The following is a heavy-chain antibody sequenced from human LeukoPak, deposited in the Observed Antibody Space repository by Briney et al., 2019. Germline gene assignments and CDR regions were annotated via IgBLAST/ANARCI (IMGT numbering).Heavy chain of an antibody. CDR2: ISVYNAKT. CDR3: ARDIYYYDSYYLDY. CDR1: GSTFTSYG. J-gene: IGHJ4*02. D-gene: IGHD3-22*01. V-gene: IGHV1-18*01. Sequence: ASVKVSCKASGSTFTSYGISWVRQAPGQGLEWMGWISVYNAKTNYAQNLQGRVTMTTDTSTSTAYMELRSLRSDDTAMYYCARDIYYYDSYYLDYWGQGILVTVSS.